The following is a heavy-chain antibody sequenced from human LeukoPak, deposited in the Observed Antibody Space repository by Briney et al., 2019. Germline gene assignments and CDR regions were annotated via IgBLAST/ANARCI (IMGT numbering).Heavy chain of an antibody. Sequence: SETLSLTCTVSGGSISSYYWSWIRQPPGKGLEWIGYIYYSGSTNYNPSLKSRVTISVDTSKNQFSLKLSSVTAADTAVYYCARHYYDSSGFTYYSDYWGQGTLVTVSS. D-gene: IGHD3-22*01. CDR2: IYYSGST. V-gene: IGHV4-59*08. CDR3: ARHYYDSSGFTYYSDY. J-gene: IGHJ4*02. CDR1: GGSISSYY.